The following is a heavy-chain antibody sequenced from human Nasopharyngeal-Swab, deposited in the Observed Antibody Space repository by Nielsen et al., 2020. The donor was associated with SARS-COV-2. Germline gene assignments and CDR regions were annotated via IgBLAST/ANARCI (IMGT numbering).Heavy chain of an antibody. Sequence: ETLSLTCAASGFTFSSYWMSWVRQAPGKGLEWVANIKQDGSEKYYVDSVKGRFTISRDNAKNSLYLQMNSLRAEDTAVYYCARDPFRYYDSSGYYPNDYFDYWGQGTLVTVSS. CDR3: ARDPFRYYDSSGYYPNDYFDY. V-gene: IGHV3-7*05. CDR1: GFTFSSYW. D-gene: IGHD3-22*01. CDR2: IKQDGSEK. J-gene: IGHJ4*02.